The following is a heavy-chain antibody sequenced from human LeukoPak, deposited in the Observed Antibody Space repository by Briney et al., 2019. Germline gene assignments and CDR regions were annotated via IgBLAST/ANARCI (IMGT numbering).Heavy chain of an antibody. CDR1: GFTFSRHS. D-gene: IGHD3-22*01. J-gene: IGHJ4*02. Sequence: GALRLSCAASGFTFSRHSMNWVRQAPGKGLEWVSAISGSGGSTYYADSVKGRFTISRDNSKNTLYLQMNSLRAEDTAVYYCAKDPVRLGYYYDSSGPFDYWGQGTLVTVSS. V-gene: IGHV3-23*01. CDR2: ISGSGGST. CDR3: AKDPVRLGYYYDSSGPFDY.